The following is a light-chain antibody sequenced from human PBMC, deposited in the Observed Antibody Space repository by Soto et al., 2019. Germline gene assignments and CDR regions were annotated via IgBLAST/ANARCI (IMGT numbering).Light chain of an antibody. Sequence: QSALTQPASVSGSPGQSVTITCTGTSSDVGAYNLVSWYQQHPGKAPKLKIYDVDKRPSGVSNRFSGSKSGNTASLTISGLQDEDEADYYCSSDASYTPFAFGTGTKLTVL. J-gene: IGLJ1*01. CDR2: DVD. V-gene: IGLV2-23*02. CDR3: SSDASYTPFA. CDR1: SSDVGAYNL.